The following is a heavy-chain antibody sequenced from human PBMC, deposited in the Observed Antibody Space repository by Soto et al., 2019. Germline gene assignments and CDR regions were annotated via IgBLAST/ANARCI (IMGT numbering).Heavy chain of an antibody. J-gene: IGHJ6*02. Sequence: QVQLQESGPGLVKPSQTLSLTCTFSSGSISRGDYYWSWSRQPPGKALEWSGYIYYSGRTYYNPSLKSRVTISVDTSKNPFSLKLSSVTAADTAVYYCARGRQVPTEYGMDVWGHGTTVTVSS. CDR2: IYYSGRT. CDR1: SGSISRGDYY. CDR3: ARGRQVPTEYGMDV. D-gene: IGHD2-2*01. V-gene: IGHV4-30-4*01.